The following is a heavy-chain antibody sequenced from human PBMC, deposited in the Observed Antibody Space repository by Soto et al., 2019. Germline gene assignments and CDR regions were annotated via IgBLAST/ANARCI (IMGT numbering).Heavy chain of an antibody. CDR3: ARVLGIYYYYGMDV. J-gene: IGHJ6*02. D-gene: IGHD7-27*01. V-gene: IGHV4-30-4*01. CDR2: IYYSGST. Sequence: SETLSLTCTVSGGSISSGDYYWSWIRQPPGKGLEWIGYIYYSGSTYYNPSLKSRVTISVDTSKNQFSLKLSSVTAADTAVYYCARVLGIYYYYGMDVWGQGTTVTVSS. CDR1: GGSISSGDYY.